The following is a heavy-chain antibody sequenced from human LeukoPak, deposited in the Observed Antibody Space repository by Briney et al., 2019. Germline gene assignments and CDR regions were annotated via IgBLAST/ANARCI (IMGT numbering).Heavy chain of an antibody. CDR2: IYPSGST. CDR3: ARGDRHYYDSSGYAY. CDR1: GGSISSNSGSYY. D-gene: IGHD3-22*01. Sequence: PSETLSLTCTVSGGSISSNSGSYYWSWTRQPAGKGLEWIGRIYPSGSTAYNPSLKSRVTISVDTSKNQFSLKLSSVTAADTAVYYCARGDRHYYDSSGYAYWGQGTLVTVSS. J-gene: IGHJ4*02. V-gene: IGHV4-61*02.